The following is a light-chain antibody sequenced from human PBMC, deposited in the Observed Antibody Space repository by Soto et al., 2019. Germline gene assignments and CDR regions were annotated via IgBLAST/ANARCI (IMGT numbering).Light chain of an antibody. CDR1: SSNIGSNT. Sequence: QSVLTQPPSASGTPGQRVTISCSGSSSNIGSNTVNWYQQLPGTAPKLLIYSNNQRPSGVPDRFSGSKSGTSASLAISVLQSEDEADYYCGSLYDCLNGRVVFGGGTKLTVL. CDR3: GSLYDCLNGRVV. V-gene: IGLV1-44*01. CDR2: SNN. J-gene: IGLJ2*01.